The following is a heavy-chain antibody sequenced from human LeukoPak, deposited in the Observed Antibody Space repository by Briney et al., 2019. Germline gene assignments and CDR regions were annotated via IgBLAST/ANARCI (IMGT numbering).Heavy chain of an antibody. Sequence: ASVKVSCKASGYTFTGYYMHWVRQAPGQGLEWMGWINPNSGGTNYAQKFQGRVTMTRDTSISTAYMELSRLRSDDTAVYYCARISETAMVTGIDYWGQGTLVTVSS. CDR1: GYTFTGYY. V-gene: IGHV1-2*02. J-gene: IGHJ4*02. CDR3: ARISETAMVTGIDY. CDR2: INPNSGGT. D-gene: IGHD5-18*01.